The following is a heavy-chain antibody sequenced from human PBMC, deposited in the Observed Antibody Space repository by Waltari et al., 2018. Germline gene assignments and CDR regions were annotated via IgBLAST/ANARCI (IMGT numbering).Heavy chain of an antibody. CDR2: IKHDGSEK. Sequence: EVQLVESGGGLVQPGGSMRLVCEATGFTLRRYWMRWVRQAPGKGLEWVANIKHDGSEKYYVDSVKGRFTISRDNSKNSLYLQMNSLRAEDTAVYYCARFIVVVVAATGEFDYWGQGTLVTVSS. D-gene: IGHD2-15*01. J-gene: IGHJ4*02. CDR3: ARFIVVVVAATGEFDY. CDR1: GFTLRRYW. V-gene: IGHV3-7*01.